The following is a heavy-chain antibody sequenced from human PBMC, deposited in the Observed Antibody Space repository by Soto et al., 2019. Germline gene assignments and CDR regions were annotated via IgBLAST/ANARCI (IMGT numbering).Heavy chain of an antibody. V-gene: IGHV3-33*01. J-gene: IGHJ4*02. CDR2: IWYDGSNK. CDR3: ARDPRYYDILTGYYPTFDY. CDR1: GFTFSSYG. D-gene: IGHD3-9*01. Sequence: GGSLRLSCAASGFTFSSYGMHWVRQAPGKGLEWVAVIWYDGSNKYYADSVKGRFTISRDNSKNTLYLQMNSLRAEDTAVYYCARDPRYYDILTGYYPTFDYWGQGTLVTVSS.